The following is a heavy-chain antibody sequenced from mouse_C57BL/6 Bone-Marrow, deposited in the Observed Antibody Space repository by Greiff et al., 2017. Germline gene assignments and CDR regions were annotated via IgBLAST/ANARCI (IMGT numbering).Heavy chain of an antibody. Sequence: VQLQQSGPELVKPGASVKISCKASGYTFTDYYMNWVKQSHGKSLEWIGDINPNNGGTSYNQKFKGKATLTVDKSSSTAYMELRSLTSEDSAVYYCAREGIYDYDEGTFAYWGQGTLVTVSA. J-gene: IGHJ3*01. D-gene: IGHD2-4*01. CDR2: INPNNGGT. CDR3: AREGIYDYDEGTFAY. CDR1: GYTFTDYY. V-gene: IGHV1-26*01.